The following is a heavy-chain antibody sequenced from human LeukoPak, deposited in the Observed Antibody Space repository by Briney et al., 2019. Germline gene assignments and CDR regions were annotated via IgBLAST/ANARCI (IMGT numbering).Heavy chain of an antibody. CDR3: ARDQNSYAPTGVFNI. J-gene: IGHJ3*02. D-gene: IGHD2-2*01. CDR2: IYYTGSP. V-gene: IGHV4-59*13. CDR1: GAFISSYY. Sequence: NPSETLSLTCTVSGAFISSYYLSWIRQPPGKGLEWIGYIYYTGSPNYNPSLRSRVTISVGRSSNQFSLKLNSVTAADTAMYYCARDQNSYAPTGVFNIWGQGTMVTVSS.